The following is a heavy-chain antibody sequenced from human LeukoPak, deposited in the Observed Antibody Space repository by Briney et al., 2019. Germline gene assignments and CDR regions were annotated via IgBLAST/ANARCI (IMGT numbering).Heavy chain of an antibody. CDR1: GDYLNNGGHY. Sequence: SQTLSLTCSVGGDYLNNGGHYWRWLRQPPGKALEYLGYISHRGSTYYNPSLKSRLTISVDGSRNQFSLKLRSVTAADTAVYYCARSQAVRGGGSCYDYWGQGTLVTVSS. CDR2: ISHRGST. D-gene: IGHD2-15*01. CDR3: ARSQAVRGGGSCYDY. J-gene: IGHJ4*02. V-gene: IGHV4-30-2*01.